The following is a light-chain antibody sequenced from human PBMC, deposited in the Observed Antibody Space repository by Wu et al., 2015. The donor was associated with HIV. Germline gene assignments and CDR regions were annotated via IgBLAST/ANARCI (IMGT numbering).Light chain of an antibody. Sequence: EIVLTQSPATLSLSPGERATLSCRASQSVSSYLAWYQQKSGQAPRLLIYSTSRRATGIPDRFSGSGSGTDFTLTISRLEPEDFAVYFCHQYDTSPSFGGGTKVAIK. CDR2: STS. CDR3: HQYDTSPS. J-gene: IGKJ4*01. V-gene: IGKV3-20*01. CDR1: QSVSSY.